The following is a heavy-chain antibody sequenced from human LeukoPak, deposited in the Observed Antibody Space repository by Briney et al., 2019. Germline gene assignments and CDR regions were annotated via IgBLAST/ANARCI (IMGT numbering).Heavy chain of an antibody. CDR2: VSPYNGNT. Sequence: APVKGSFKASGYPFSSYGISWGRPAPGQGLEWMGWVSPYNGNTNYAQKLQGRVTMTTDTSTSTAYMELRSLRSDDTAVYYCARAAENIVVVPAATDYYYYGMDVWGKGTTVTVSS. CDR1: GYPFSSYG. J-gene: IGHJ6*04. CDR3: ARAAENIVVVPAATDYYYYGMDV. D-gene: IGHD2-2*01. V-gene: IGHV1-18*04.